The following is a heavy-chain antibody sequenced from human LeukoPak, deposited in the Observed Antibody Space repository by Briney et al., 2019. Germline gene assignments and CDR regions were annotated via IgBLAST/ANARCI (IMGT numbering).Heavy chain of an antibody. J-gene: IGHJ3*02. CDR2: IYYSGST. D-gene: IGHD3-22*01. CDR3: ARDSLIVGHDAFDI. Sequence: PSETLSLTCTVSGGSISSYYWRWIRQPPGKGLEWIGYIYYSGSTNYNPSLKSRVTISVDTSKNQFSLKLSSVTAADTAVYYCARDSLIVGHDAFDIWGQGTMVTVSS. CDR1: GGSISSYY. V-gene: IGHV4-59*01.